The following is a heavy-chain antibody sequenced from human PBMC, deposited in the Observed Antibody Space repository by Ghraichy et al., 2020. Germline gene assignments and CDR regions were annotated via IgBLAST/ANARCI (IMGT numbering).Heavy chain of an antibody. CDR1: GFTFSSYA. CDR3: AKVAIDYGDDRDY. Sequence: GESLNISCAASGFTFSSYAMSWVRQAPGKGLEWVSAISGSGGSTYYADSVKGRFTISRDNSKNTLYLQMNSLRAEDTAVYYSAKVAIDYGDDRDYWGQGTLVTVSS. J-gene: IGHJ4*02. V-gene: IGHV3-23*01. D-gene: IGHD4-17*01. CDR2: ISGSGGST.